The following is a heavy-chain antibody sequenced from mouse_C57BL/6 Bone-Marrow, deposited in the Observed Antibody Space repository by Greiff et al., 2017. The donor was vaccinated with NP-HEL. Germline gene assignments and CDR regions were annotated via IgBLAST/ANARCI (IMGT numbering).Heavy chain of an antibody. CDR3: ARDDGYYGGCFDY. CDR2: SDGGSYT. J-gene: IGHJ2*01. CDR1: GFTFSSYA. V-gene: IGHV5-4*01. D-gene: IGHD2-3*01. Sequence: EVQRVESGGGLVKPGGSLRLSCAASGFTFSSYAISDGGSYTYYPDNVKGRFTISRDNAKNNLYLQMSHLKSEDTAMYYCARDDGYYGGCFDYWGQGTTLTVSS.